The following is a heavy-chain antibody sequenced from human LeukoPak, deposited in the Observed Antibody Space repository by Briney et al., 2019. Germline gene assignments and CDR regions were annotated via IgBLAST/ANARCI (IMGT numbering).Heavy chain of an antibody. J-gene: IGHJ6*03. D-gene: IGHD2-2*01. Sequence: LGESLNISCKGSGYIFTNYLIAWARQIPGKGLEWMGIVYPGESDTNYSPSIEGQVTISADKSINTGYLQWSSLKASDTAIYYCIRSPAVGYDRPGLYFYYMDVWGKGTPVTVSS. CDR1: GYIFTNYL. CDR3: IRSPAVGYDRPGLYFYYMDV. CDR2: VYPGESDT. V-gene: IGHV5-51*01.